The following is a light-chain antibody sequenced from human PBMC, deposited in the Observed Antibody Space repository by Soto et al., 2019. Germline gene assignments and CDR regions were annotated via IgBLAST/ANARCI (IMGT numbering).Light chain of an antibody. CDR2: RNN. CDR3: AAWDDSLSGWV. CDR1: SSSIGSNY. Sequence: QSVLTQPPSASGTPGQRVTISCSGSSSSIGSNYVYWYQQLPGTAPKLLIYRNNQRPSGVPDRFSGSKSGTSASLAISGLRSEAEADYYCAAWDDSLSGWVFGGGTKLTVL. J-gene: IGLJ3*02. V-gene: IGLV1-47*01.